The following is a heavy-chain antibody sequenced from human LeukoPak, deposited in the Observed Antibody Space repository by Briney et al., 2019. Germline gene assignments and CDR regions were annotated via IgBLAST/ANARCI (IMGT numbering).Heavy chain of an antibody. CDR2: MNPNSGNT. Sequence: ASVKVSCKASGYTFTSYDINWVRQTTGQGLEWMGWMNPNSGNTGYAQKFQGRVTITRNTSISTAYMELSSLRSEDTAVYYCARGRKTPRRSLLVLVGATHFDYWGQGTLVTVSS. D-gene: IGHD1-26*01. CDR3: ARGRKTPRRSLLVLVGATHFDY. J-gene: IGHJ4*02. V-gene: IGHV1-8*03. CDR1: GYTFTSYD.